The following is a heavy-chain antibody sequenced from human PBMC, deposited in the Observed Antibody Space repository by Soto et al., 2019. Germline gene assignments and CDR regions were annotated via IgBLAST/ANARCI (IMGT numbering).Heavy chain of an antibody. J-gene: IGHJ3*02. CDR3: AREGYCSGGSCYLGVTMNAFDI. V-gene: IGHV1-46*01. CDR1: GYTFTSYY. CDR2: INPSGGST. Sequence: QVQLVQSGAEVKKPGASVKVSCKASGYTFTSYYMHWVRQAPGQGLEWMGIINPSGGSTSYAQKCQGGVTMTRDTSTSTVYMELSSLRSEDTAVYYCAREGYCSGGSCYLGVTMNAFDIWGQGTMVTVSS. D-gene: IGHD2-15*01.